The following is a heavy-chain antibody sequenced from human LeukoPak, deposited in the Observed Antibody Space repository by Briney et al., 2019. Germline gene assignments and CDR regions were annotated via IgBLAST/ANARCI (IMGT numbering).Heavy chain of an antibody. D-gene: IGHD4-17*01. CDR2: IRYDGSNK. J-gene: IGHJ4*02. Sequence: GGSLRLSCAASGFTFSSYGMHWVRQAPGKGLEWVAFIRYDGSNKYYADSVKGRFTISRDNSKNTLYLQMNSLGAEDTAVYYCARGSGIDYGDYVGDYWGQGTLVTVSS. CDR3: ARGSGIDYGDYVGDY. V-gene: IGHV3-30*02. CDR1: GFTFSSYG.